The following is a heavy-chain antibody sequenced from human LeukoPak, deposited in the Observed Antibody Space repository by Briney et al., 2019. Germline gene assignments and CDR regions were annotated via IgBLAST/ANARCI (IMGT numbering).Heavy chain of an antibody. V-gene: IGHV3-74*01. D-gene: IGHD3-10*01. CDR1: GFTFRSYW. CDR3: AKDKADYYGSGSYAWFDP. Sequence: GGSLRLSCAASGFTFRSYWMHWVRLPPGKGLVWVSRIKSDGSSTSYADFVKGRFTISRDNSKNTLYLQMNSLRAEDTAVYYCAKDKADYYGSGSYAWFDPWGQGTLVTVSS. J-gene: IGHJ5*02. CDR2: IKSDGSST.